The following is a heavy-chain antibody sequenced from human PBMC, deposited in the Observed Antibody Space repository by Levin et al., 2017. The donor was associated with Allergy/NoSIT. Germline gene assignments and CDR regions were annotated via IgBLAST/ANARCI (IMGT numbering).Heavy chain of an antibody. CDR1: GGSINSHY. CDR2: IYYSGST. D-gene: IGHD4-17*01. CDR3: ARVWPSTDFGDYGRFDF. J-gene: IGHJ4*02. V-gene: IGHV4-59*11. Sequence: PGGSLRLSCSVSGGSINSHYWSWIRQPPGKGLEWIGYIYYSGSTSYNPSLQSRVAISVDTSKNLFFLRLTSVTAADTAIYYCARVWPSTDFGDYGRFDFWGQGTLVTVSS.